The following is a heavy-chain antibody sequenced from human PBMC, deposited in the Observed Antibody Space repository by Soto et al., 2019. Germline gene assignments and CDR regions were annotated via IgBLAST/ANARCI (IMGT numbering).Heavy chain of an antibody. CDR3: ARDSATPLYYYDSSGYYNYGMDV. CDR1: GFTFSSYG. Sequence: GGSLRLSCAASGFTFSSYGMHWVRQAPGKGLEWVAVIWYDGSNKYYADSVKGRFTISRDNSKNTLYLQMNSLRAEDTAVYYCARDSATPLYYYDSSGYYNYGMDVWGQGTTDTVSS. J-gene: IGHJ6*02. CDR2: IWYDGSNK. V-gene: IGHV3-33*01. D-gene: IGHD3-22*01.